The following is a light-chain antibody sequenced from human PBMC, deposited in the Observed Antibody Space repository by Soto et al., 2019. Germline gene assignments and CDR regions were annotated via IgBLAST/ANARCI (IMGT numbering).Light chain of an antibody. V-gene: IGKV1-39*01. Sequence: DIQITQSQSSLSASVGDRVTITCRASQSINNYLNWYQQKPGKAPNLLIHAASSLQSGVPPRFSGSGSGTEFTLTISNVQPEDFAIYYCQQSYRSPITFGQGTRLEI. CDR2: AAS. CDR1: QSINNY. J-gene: IGKJ5*01. CDR3: QQSYRSPIT.